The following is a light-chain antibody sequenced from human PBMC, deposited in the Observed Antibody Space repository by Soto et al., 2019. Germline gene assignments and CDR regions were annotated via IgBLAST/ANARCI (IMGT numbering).Light chain of an antibody. CDR2: GAS. CDR1: QSVSSSY. Sequence: EIVLTQSPGTLSLSPGERATLSCRASQSVSSSYLAWYQQKPRQAPRLVIYGASSRATGIPGRFSGSASGTGFTLTISRLEPELFAVYYFQQYGRSPFTFGRGTKVDIK. V-gene: IGKV3-20*01. CDR3: QQYGRSPFT. J-gene: IGKJ3*01.